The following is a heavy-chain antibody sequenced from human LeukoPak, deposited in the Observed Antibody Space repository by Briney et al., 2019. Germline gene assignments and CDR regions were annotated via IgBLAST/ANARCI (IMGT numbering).Heavy chain of an antibody. V-gene: IGHV4-59*01. CDR2: IYYSGST. CDR3: ARGLRWSPGGMDV. Sequence: PSETLSLTCTVSGGSISSYYWSWIRQPPGKGLEWIGYIYYSGSTNYNPSLKSRVTISVDTSKSQFSLKLSSVTAADTAVYHCARGLRWSPGGMDVWGQGTTVTVSS. D-gene: IGHD4-23*01. CDR1: GGSISSYY. J-gene: IGHJ6*02.